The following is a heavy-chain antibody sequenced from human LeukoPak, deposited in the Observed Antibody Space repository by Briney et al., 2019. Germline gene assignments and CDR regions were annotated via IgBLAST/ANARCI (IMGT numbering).Heavy chain of an antibody. V-gene: IGHV4-59*06. CDR2: IYYSGST. CDR1: GGSLSFYY. J-gene: IGHJ4*02. Sequence: SKTLSLTCTVSGGSLSFYYWSWIRQPPGKGLEWIGYIYYSGSTYYNPSLKSRVTISVDTSKNQFSLKLSSVTAADTAVYYCARDRFFGGIPYYFDYWGQGTLVTVSS. D-gene: IGHD5-24*01. CDR3: ARDRFFGGIPYYFDY.